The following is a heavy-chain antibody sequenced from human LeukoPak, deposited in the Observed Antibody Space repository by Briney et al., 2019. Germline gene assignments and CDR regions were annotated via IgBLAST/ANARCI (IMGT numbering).Heavy chain of an antibody. CDR2: ISYDGSNK. CDR3: ARDGMATRYYYGMDV. J-gene: IGHJ6*02. D-gene: IGHD1-14*01. CDR1: GFTFSSYA. Sequence: HPGGSLRLSCAASGFTFSSYAMHWVRQAPGKGLEWVAVISYDGSNKYYADSVKGRFTISRDNSKNTLYLQMNSLRAEDTAVYYCARDGMATRYYYGMDVWGQGTTVTVPS. V-gene: IGHV3-30-3*01.